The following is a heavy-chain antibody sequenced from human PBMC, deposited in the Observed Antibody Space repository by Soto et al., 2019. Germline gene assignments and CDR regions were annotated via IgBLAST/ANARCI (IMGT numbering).Heavy chain of an antibody. J-gene: IGHJ4*02. V-gene: IGHV1-2*04. CDR2: INPNSGAT. CDR3: ARGGHYGSRTHFQNLIY. CDR1: GYTFTGSY. D-gene: IGHD3-10*01. Sequence: QVQLVQSGAEVKKPGASVKVSCKASGYTFTGSYIHWVRQAPGQGLEWMGWINPNSGATHYSHKFQGSVTMTRDTSISTAYMELSSLKSEDTAVYYCARGGHYGSRTHFQNLIYWGQGTQVTVSS.